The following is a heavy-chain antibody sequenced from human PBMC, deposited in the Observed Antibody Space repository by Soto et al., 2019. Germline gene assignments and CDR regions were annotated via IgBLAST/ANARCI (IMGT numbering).Heavy chain of an antibody. V-gene: IGHV3-30-3*01. J-gene: IGHJ4*02. Sequence: QEQLVESGGDVVQPGRSLTLSCAASGFTFSANAMHWVRQAPGKGLEWVAVIAYDATIKIYRDSVKGRFTISTDDSKSTLYLQMNSLRPEDTAVYYCARDKIKGAPDYLDAWGQGTLVTVSS. CDR2: IAYDATIK. CDR1: GFTFSANA. CDR3: ARDKIKGAPDYLDA. D-gene: IGHD1-26*01.